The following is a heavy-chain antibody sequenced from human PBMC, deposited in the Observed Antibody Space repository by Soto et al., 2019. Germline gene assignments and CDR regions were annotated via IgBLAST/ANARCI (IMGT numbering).Heavy chain of an antibody. V-gene: IGHV4-34*01. CDR2: INHSGST. CDR3: ARGPRFIAAQPLDYYYYYYMDV. D-gene: IGHD6-6*01. J-gene: IGHJ6*03. CDR1: GGSFSGYY. Sequence: PSETLSLTCAVYGGSFSGYYWSWIRQPPGKGLEWIGEINHSGSTNYNPSLKSRVTISVDTSKNQFSLKLSSVTAADTAVYYCARGPRFIAAQPLDYYYYYYMDVWGKGTTVTVSS.